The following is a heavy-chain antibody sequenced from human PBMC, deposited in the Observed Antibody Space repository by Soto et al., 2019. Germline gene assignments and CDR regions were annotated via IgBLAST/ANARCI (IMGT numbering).Heavy chain of an antibody. J-gene: IGHJ6*02. V-gene: IGHV4-34*01. CDR1: GGSFSGYY. CDR3: ARGLEGHWNWGLYYYHYGMDV. D-gene: IGHD1-7*01. Sequence: PSETLSLTCAVYGGSFSGYYWSWIRQPPGKGLEWIGEINHSGSTNYNPSLKSRVTISVDTSKNQFSLKLSSVTAADTAVYYCARGLEGHWNWGLYYYHYGMDVWGQGTTVTVSS. CDR2: INHSGST.